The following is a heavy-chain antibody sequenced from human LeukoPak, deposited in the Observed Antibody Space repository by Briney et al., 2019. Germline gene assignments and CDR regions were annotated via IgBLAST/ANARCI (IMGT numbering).Heavy chain of an antibody. J-gene: IGHJ4*02. D-gene: IGHD6-25*01. Sequence: SETLSLTCTVSGGSISSYYWSWIRQPPGKGLEWIGYIYYSGGTNYNPSLKSRVTISVDTSKNQFSLRLSSVTAADTAVYYCARPRPRSSVFDYWGQGTLVTVSS. CDR1: GGSISSYY. CDR2: IYYSGGT. V-gene: IGHV4-59*08. CDR3: ARPRPRSSVFDY.